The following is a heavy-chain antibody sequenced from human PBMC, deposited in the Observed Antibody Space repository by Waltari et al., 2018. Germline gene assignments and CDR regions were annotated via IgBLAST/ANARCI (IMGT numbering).Heavy chain of an antibody. J-gene: IGHJ4*02. CDR1: GYAFTSYY. CDR3: ARSYQSGSYWDY. V-gene: IGHV1-2*02. Sequence: QVQLVQSGAEVKKPGASVKVSCKASGYAFTSYYMHWVRQAPGQGLEWMGCIHPNSGDTYDAQKLQGRVTMTRDTSITTAFMDLSRLRSDDTAVYYCARSYQSGSYWDYWGQGTLVTVSS. D-gene: IGHD1-26*01. CDR2: IHPNSGDT.